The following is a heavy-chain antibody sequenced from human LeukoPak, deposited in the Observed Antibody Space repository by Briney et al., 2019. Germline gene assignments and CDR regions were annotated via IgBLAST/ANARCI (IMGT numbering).Heavy chain of an antibody. CDR3: ARGYSSNWRQYYYYYMDV. D-gene: IGHD6-13*01. CDR1: GFSFSSYS. CDR2: ISSSGSTI. V-gene: IGHV3-48*02. J-gene: IGHJ6*03. Sequence: PGGSLRLSCAASGFSFSSYSINWVRQAPGKGLEWISHISSSGSTILYADSVKGRFTISRDNGENSLSLQMNSLRDEDTAVYYCARGYSSNWRQYYYYYMDVWGKGTTVAVSS.